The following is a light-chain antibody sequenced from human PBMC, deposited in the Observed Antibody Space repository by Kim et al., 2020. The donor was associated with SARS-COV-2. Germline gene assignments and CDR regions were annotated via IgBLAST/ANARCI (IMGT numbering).Light chain of an antibody. V-gene: IGKV1-NL1*01. CDR1: QGISSA. CDR3: QQSYSIPWT. J-gene: IGKJ1*01. Sequence: ASVGDTVTITCRASQGISSALAWYRQRPGIAPKLLLYGVSRLQSGVPSRFSGSGFGTDYTLTISSLQPEDVGTYYCQQSYSIPWTFGQGTKVDIK. CDR2: GVS.